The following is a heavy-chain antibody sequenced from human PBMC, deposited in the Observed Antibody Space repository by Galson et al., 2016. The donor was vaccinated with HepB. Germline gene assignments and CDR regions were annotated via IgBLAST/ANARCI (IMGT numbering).Heavy chain of an antibody. CDR3: ARRLTHDSKIWDIDY. J-gene: IGHJ4*02. D-gene: IGHD3-16*01. V-gene: IGHV5-51*01. CDR2: IYPGDSHT. CDR1: GYSFTDYW. Sequence: QSGAEVKKPGESLRISCKGSGYSFTDYWIGWVRQMPGQGLEWMGIIYPGDSHTRYSPSSQGQVTISADKSISTAYLQWSSLKASDTAIYYCARRLTHDSKIWDIDYWGQGTLVTVSS.